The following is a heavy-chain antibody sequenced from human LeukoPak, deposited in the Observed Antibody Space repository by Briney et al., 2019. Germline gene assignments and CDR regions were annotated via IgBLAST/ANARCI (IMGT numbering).Heavy chain of an antibody. D-gene: IGHD1-26*01. Sequence: SQTLSLTCTVSGGSISSGDYYWSWIRQPPGKGLEWIGYIYYSGSTYYNPSLKSRVTISVDMSKNQFSLKLSSVTAADTAVYYCARDGTLDYYGMDVWGQGTTVTVSS. V-gene: IGHV4-30-4*01. CDR3: ARDGTLDYYGMDV. J-gene: IGHJ6*02. CDR1: GGSISSGDYY. CDR2: IYYSGST.